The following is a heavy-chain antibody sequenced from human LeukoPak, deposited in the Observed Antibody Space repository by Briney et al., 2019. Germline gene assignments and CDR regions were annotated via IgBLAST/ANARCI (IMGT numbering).Heavy chain of an antibody. V-gene: IGHV3-48*03. D-gene: IGHD3-3*01. CDR3: ARFQRFLEWLFSYDAFDI. J-gene: IGHJ3*02. CDR1: GFTFSSYE. CDR2: ISSSGSTI. Sequence: GGSLRLSCAASGFTFSSYEMNWVRQAPGKGLEWVSYISSSGSTIYYADSVKGRFTISRDNAKNSLYLKMNSLRAEDTAVYYCARFQRFLEWLFSYDAFDIWGQGTMVTVSS.